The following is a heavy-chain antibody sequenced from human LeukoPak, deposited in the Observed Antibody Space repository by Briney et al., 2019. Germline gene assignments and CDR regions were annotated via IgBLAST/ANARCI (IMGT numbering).Heavy chain of an antibody. V-gene: IGHV4-59*08. D-gene: IGHD3-3*01. Sequence: SETLSLTCTVSGGSISSYYWSWIRQPPGKGLEWIGYIYYSGSTNYNPSLKSRVTIPVDTSKNQFSLKLSSVTAADTAVYYCARIITYYDFSCWFDPWGQGTLVTVSS. J-gene: IGHJ5*02. CDR1: GGSISSYY. CDR2: IYYSGST. CDR3: ARIITYYDFSCWFDP.